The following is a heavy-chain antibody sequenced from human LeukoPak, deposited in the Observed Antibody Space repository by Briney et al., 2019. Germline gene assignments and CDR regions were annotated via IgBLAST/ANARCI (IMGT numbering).Heavy chain of an antibody. J-gene: IGHJ4*02. CDR1: GFTFSGSA. CDR2: IRSKANNYAT. D-gene: IGHD2-15*01. V-gene: IGHV3-73*01. Sequence: GGSLRLSCAASGFTFSGSAMRWVRQASGKGLEWVGRIRSKANNYATAYVASVKGRFTISRDDSKNTAFLQMNSLKTEDTAVYYCTSNYCSGGSCYLYWGQGTLVTVSS. CDR3: TSNYCSGGSCYLY.